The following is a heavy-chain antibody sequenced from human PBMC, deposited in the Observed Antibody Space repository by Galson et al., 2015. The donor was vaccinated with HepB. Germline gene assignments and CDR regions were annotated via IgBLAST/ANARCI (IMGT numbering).Heavy chain of an antibody. Sequence: SLRLSCAASGFTFSDYYMSWIRQAPGKGLEWVSYISSSSSYTNYADSVKGRFTISRDNAKNSLYLQMNSLRAEDTAVYYCARDWGGGWTKRDAFDIWGQGTMVTVSS. J-gene: IGHJ3*02. CDR3: ARDWGGGWTKRDAFDI. D-gene: IGHD7-27*01. CDR2: ISSSSSYT. V-gene: IGHV3-11*06. CDR1: GFTFSDYY.